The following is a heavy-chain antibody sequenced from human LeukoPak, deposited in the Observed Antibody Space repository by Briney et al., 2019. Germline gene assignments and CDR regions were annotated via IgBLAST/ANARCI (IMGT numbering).Heavy chain of an antibody. CDR1: GYTFTSYY. CDR2: INPSGGST. D-gene: IGHD5-18*01. CDR3: ARDGAAKHWFDP. J-gene: IGHJ5*02. V-gene: IGHV1-46*01. Sequence: ASVKVSCKASGYTFTSYYMHWVRQAPGQGLECMGIINPSGGSTSYAQKFQGRVTMTRDMSTSTVYMELSSLRSEDTAVYYCARDGAAKHWFDPWGQGTLVTVSS.